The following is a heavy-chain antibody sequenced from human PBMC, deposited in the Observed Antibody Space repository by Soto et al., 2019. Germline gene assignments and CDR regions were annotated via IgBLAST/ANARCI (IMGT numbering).Heavy chain of an antibody. J-gene: IGHJ6*02. V-gene: IGHV4-39*01. CDR3: ARSYYGSGSPLYGMDV. Sequence: SETLSLTCTVSGGSISSSSYYWGWIRQPPGKGLEWIGSIYYSGSTYYNPSLKSRVTISVDTSKNQFSLNLKSVTAADTAVYYCARSYYGSGSPLYGMDVWGQGTTVTVSS. CDR1: GGSISSSSYY. CDR2: IYYSGST. D-gene: IGHD3-10*01.